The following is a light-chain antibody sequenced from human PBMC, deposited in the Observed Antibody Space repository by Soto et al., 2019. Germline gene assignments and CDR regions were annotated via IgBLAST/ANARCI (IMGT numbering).Light chain of an antibody. J-gene: IGKJ1*01. CDR3: QQSYSTPVT. CDR1: QSISSS. Sequence: DIQMTQSPSSLSASVGDRVTITCRASQSISSSLNWYQQKPGQAPKLLIYAASSLQSGVPSRFSGSGSGTDFTLTISSLQPEDVATYYCQQSYSTPVTFGQGTKVEIK. CDR2: AAS. V-gene: IGKV1-39*01.